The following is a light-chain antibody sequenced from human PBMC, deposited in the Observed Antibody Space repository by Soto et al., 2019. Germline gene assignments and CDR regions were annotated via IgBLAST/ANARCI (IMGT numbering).Light chain of an antibody. CDR2: AAS. J-gene: IGKJ3*01. CDR3: EEYYRYPLT. V-gene: IGKV1-8*01. Sequence: AIRMTQSPSSFSASTGDRVTITCRASQGISSYLAWYQQKPGKAPKLLIYAASTLQSGVPSRFSGSGSGTDFTLTVSCRQSEDFATDDGEEYYRYPLTFGRGTKVDSK. CDR1: QGISSY.